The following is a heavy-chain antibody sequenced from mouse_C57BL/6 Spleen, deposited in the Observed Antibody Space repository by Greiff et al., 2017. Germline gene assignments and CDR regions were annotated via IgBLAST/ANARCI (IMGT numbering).Heavy chain of an antibody. CDR1: GYTFTSSW. V-gene: IGHV1-55*01. D-gene: IGHD1-1*01. Sequence: VQLQQPGAELVKPGASVKMSCKASGYTFTSSWITWVKQRPGQGLEWIGDIYPGSGSTNYTAKFKSKATMTVDTSSSTAYMQLSSLTSEDSAVYYCAMMDYYGSSYARDYWGQGTSVTVSA. J-gene: IGHJ4*01. CDR2: IYPGSGST. CDR3: AMMDYYGSSYARDY.